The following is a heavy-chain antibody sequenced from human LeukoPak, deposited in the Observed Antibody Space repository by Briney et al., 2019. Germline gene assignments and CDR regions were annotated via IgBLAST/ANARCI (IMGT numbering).Heavy chain of an antibody. CDR2: IYYSGIT. CDR3: ARASEPDTVMVTSWFDP. CDR1: RGYISHYY. J-gene: IGHJ5*02. Sequence: SETLSLTCTVSRGYISHYYWSWIRQPPGKGLEWIGYIYYSGITNYNPSLKSRVTISVDTSKNQFSLKLNSVTAADTAVYCCARASEPDTVMVTSWFDPWGQGTLVTVSS. V-gene: IGHV4-59*12. D-gene: IGHD5-18*01.